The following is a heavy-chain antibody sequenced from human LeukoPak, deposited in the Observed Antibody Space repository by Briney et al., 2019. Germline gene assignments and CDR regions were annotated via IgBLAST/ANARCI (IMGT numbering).Heavy chain of an antibody. V-gene: IGHV1-2*02. CDR3: ARSGKGYSSGWAPFDY. CDR2: INPNSGGT. Sequence: ASVKVSCKASGYTFTGYYMHWVRQAPGQGLEWMGWINPNSGGTNYAQKFQGRATMTRDTSISTAYMELSRLRSDDTAVYYCARSGKGYSSGWAPFDYWGQGTLVTVSS. D-gene: IGHD6-19*01. J-gene: IGHJ4*02. CDR1: GYTFTGYY.